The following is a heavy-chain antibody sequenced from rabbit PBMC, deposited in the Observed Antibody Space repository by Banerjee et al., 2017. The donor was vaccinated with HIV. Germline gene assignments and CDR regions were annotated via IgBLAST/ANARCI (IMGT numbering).Heavy chain of an antibody. D-gene: IGHD2-1*01. V-gene: IGHV1S45*01. CDR1: GFSFSSNW. CDR3: VRDQAGDADYGPYYLNL. J-gene: IGHJ4*01. Sequence: LEESGGGLVKPGGTLTLTCTVSGFSFSSNWICWVRQAPGKGLEWIACIDTNDGDTDYANWPKGRFTISKTSSTTVTLQMTSLTAADTATYFCVRDQAGDADYGPYYLNLWGQGTLVTVS. CDR2: IDTNDGDT.